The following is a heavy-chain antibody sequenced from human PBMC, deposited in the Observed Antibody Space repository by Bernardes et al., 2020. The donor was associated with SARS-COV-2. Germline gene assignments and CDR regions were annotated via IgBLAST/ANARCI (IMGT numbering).Heavy chain of an antibody. V-gene: IGHV3-74*01. CDR1: GFNFSNHW. Sequence: GGSLRLSCVASGFNFSNHWMHWVRQAPGKGPVWVSRINGDGGSTSHADSVKGRFTISRDNAKNTLYLQMNSLRAEDTAVYYCVSVLYNSGKYANDAFDIWGQGTMVTVSS. CDR3: VSVLYNSGKYANDAFDI. J-gene: IGHJ3*02. CDR2: INGDGGST. D-gene: IGHD6-19*01.